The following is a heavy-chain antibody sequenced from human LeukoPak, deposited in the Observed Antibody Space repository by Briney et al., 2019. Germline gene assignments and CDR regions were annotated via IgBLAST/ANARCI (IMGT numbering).Heavy chain of an antibody. CDR1: GFTFSDYA. CDR2: ISYDGSIK. Sequence: GGSLRLSCAASGFTFSDYAMHWVRQAPGKGLEWVAVISYDGSIKYHADSVKGRFTISRDNSKNTLYLQMNSLRAEDTAVYYCAKDRMGWELGTSMDYWGQGTLVTVSS. D-gene: IGHD1-26*01. V-gene: IGHV3-30*04. J-gene: IGHJ4*02. CDR3: AKDRMGWELGTSMDY.